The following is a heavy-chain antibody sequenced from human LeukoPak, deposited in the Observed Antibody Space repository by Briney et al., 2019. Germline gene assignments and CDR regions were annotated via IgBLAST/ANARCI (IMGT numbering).Heavy chain of an antibody. CDR2: IYYSGST. CDR3: ARDHRYCSSTSCLENWFDP. V-gene: IGHV4-31*03. D-gene: IGHD2-2*01. J-gene: IGHJ5*02. Sequence: SETLSLTCTVSGGSISSGDYYWSWIRQHPGKGLEWIGYIYYSGSTYYNPSLKSRVTISVDTSKNQFSLKLSSVTAADTAVYYCARDHRYCSSTSCLENWFDPWGQGTLVTVSS. CDR1: GGSISSGDYY.